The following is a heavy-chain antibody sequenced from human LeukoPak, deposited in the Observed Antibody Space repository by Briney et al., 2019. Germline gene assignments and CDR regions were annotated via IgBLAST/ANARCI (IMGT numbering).Heavy chain of an antibody. CDR2: IYYSGST. J-gene: IGHJ3*02. Sequence: SETLSLTCTVSGGSISSYYWSWIRQPPGKGLEWIGYIYYSGSTNYNPSLKSRVTISVDTSKNQFSLKLSSVTAADTAVYYCARHLFCSSTSCYFAFDIWGQGTTVTVSS. D-gene: IGHD2-2*01. CDR1: GGSISSYY. V-gene: IGHV4-59*08. CDR3: ARHLFCSSTSCYFAFDI.